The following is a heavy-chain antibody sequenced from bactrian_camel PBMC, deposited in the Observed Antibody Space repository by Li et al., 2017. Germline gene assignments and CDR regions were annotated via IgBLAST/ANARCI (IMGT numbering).Heavy chain of an antibody. D-gene: IGHD6*01. CDR3: VADLIRCGTVVGGRAWGAREFAY. CDR1: RITYY. V-gene: IGHV3S6*01. J-gene: IGHJ4*01. Sequence: HVQLVESGGGSVQAGESLRLACKASRITYYMAWFRQAPGKEREGIAGIYTGGTHRYYADSVKGRFTISQDNSKNTVYLQMNSLKPEDTAIYYCVADLIRCGTVVGGRAWGAREFAYWGQGTQVTVS. CDR2: IYTGGTHR.